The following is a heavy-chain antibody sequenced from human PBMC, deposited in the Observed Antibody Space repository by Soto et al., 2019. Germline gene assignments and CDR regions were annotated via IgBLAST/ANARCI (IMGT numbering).Heavy chain of an antibody. CDR3: ARARLRAVYAFDI. CDR2: IYYRGST. V-gene: IGHV4-31*03. D-gene: IGHD5-12*01. Sequence: QVQLQESDAGLVKASQTLSLTCTVSGGSVSSGAYYWTWIRQRPGKGLEWIGYIYYRGSTYYSPSLKSRLSISLDTSKYQFTLRLTSVTAADTAMYYCARARLRAVYAFDIWGQGTMVTVSS. J-gene: IGHJ3*02. CDR1: GGSVSSGAYY.